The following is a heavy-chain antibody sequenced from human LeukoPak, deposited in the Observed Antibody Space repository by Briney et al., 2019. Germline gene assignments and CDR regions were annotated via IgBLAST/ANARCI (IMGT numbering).Heavy chain of an antibody. CDR2: ISSSSSYI. V-gene: IGHV3-21*01. Sequence: PGRSLRLSCAASGFTFTNYAMSWVRQAPGKGLEWVSSISSSSSYIYYADSVKGRFTISRDNAKNSLYLQMNSLRAEDTAVYYCAKEIGGSYTPWDYWGQGTLVTVSA. J-gene: IGHJ4*02. D-gene: IGHD1-26*01. CDR3: AKEIGGSYTPWDY. CDR1: GFTFTNYA.